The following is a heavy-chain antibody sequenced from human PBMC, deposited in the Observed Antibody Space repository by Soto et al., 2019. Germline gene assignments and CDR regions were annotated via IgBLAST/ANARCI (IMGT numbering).Heavy chain of an antibody. Sequence: ASGKVSCKASGYTFTSYAMHLFRHSPGQRLEWMGWINAGNGNTKYSQKFQGRVTITRDTSASTAYMELSSLRSEDTAVYYCARDLGVRGVLNWFDPWGQGTLVTVSS. J-gene: IGHJ5*02. D-gene: IGHD3-10*01. CDR1: GYTFTSYA. V-gene: IGHV1-3*01. CDR2: INAGNGNT. CDR3: ARDLGVRGVLNWFDP.